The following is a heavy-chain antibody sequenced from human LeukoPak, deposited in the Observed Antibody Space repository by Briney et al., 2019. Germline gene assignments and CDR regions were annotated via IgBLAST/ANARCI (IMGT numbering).Heavy chain of an antibody. J-gene: IGHJ4*02. CDR1: GDSISSSGYY. V-gene: IGHV4-39*07. CDR2: IYSSGST. D-gene: IGHD3-3*01. Sequence: SETLSLTCTVSGDSISSSGYYWGWIRQPPGKGLEWIGSIYSSGSTYYNPSLKGRVTISVDTSKNQFSLKLNSVTAADTAVYYCARVAILEWLLYWGQGTLVTVSS. CDR3: ARVAILEWLLY.